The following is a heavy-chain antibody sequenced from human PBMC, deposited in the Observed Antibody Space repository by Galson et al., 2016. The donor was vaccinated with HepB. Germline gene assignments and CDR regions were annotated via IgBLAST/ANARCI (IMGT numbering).Heavy chain of an antibody. CDR3: ATLWGVGRHIYY. D-gene: IGHD3-16*01. CDR2: IYYTGVT. J-gene: IGHJ4*02. Sequence: TLSLTCTVSGDSVNSGDYYWSWVRQPPGKGLEWIGYIYYTGVTYYNPPLNSRPTISIDTSKNQFSLKLRSVTAADTAVYYCATLWGVGRHIYYWGQGILVTVSS. V-gene: IGHV4-30-4*08. CDR1: GDSVNSGDYY.